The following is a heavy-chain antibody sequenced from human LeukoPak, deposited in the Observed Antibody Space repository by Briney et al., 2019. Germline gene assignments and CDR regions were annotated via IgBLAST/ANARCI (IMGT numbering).Heavy chain of an antibody. CDR3: VKESEDSSGWATRYYFDY. Sequence: GGSLRLSCAASGFTFSSYAMSWVRQAPGKGLEWVAGVTWNSDNIDYAESVRGRFTISRDNAKNSLYLEMNSLGLEDTALYYCVKESEDSSGWATRYYFDYWGQGSLVTVSS. CDR1: GFTFSSYA. D-gene: IGHD6-19*01. V-gene: IGHV3-9*01. J-gene: IGHJ4*02. CDR2: VTWNSDNI.